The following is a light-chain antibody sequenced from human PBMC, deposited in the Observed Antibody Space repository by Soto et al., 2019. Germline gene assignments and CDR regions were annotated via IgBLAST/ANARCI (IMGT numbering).Light chain of an antibody. CDR1: QSISSD. CDR2: GAS. V-gene: IGKV3-15*01. Sequence: EVVMTQSPATLSVSPGERATLSCRASQSISSDLAWYQQKPGQAPRLLIYGASTRASDIPARFSGSGSGTEFTRTISSLQSEDFAVYYCQQYNNWPPWTF. J-gene: IGKJ1*01. CDR3: QQYNNWPPWT.